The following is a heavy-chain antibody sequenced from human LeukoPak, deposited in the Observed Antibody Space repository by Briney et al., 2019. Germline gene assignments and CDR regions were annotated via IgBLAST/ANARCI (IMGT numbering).Heavy chain of an antibody. J-gene: IGHJ4*02. CDR1: GFSLSTSEVG. CDR2: IYWDDDK. V-gene: IGHV2-5*02. D-gene: IGHD3-22*01. CDR3: VHRNRISVMSGRPKSSGYYYYFDY. Sequence: SGPTLVKPTPTLTLTCTFSGFSLSTSEVGVGWIRQPPGKALEWLALIYWDDDKRYSPSLKSRLTITKDTSKNQVVLTMTNMDPVDTATYYCVHRNRISVMSGRPKSSGYYYYFDYWGQGTLVTVSS.